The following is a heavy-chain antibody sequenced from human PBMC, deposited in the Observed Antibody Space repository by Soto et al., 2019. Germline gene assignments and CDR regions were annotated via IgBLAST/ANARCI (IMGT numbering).Heavy chain of an antibody. Sequence: EVQLVQSGAEVKKPGESLKISCKGSGYSFTSYHIVWVRQMPGKGLEWMGIIYPGDSETRYSPSLQGQVTMSADKSTSTASVQWSSMKASDTAMYYCARRSYCDGDCTRRPYDYYGMDVWGQGTTVTVSS. CDR1: GYSFTSYH. V-gene: IGHV5-51*01. D-gene: IGHD2-21*02. J-gene: IGHJ6*02. CDR3: ARRSYCDGDCTRRPYDYYGMDV. CDR2: IYPGDSET.